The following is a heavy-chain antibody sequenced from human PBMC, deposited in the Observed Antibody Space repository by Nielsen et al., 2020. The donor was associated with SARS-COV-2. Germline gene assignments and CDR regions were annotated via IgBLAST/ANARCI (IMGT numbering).Heavy chain of an antibody. D-gene: IGHD3-10*01. CDR3: AKVLAGLWFGSRGAFDI. V-gene: IGHV3-9*01. CDR2: ISWNSGSI. Sequence: GGSLRLSCAASGFTFDDYAMHWVRQAPGKGLEWVSGISWNSGSIGYADSVKGRFTISRDNAKNSLYLQMNSLRAEDTALYYCAKVLAGLWFGSRGAFDIWGQGTMVTVSS. CDR1: GFTFDDYA. J-gene: IGHJ3*02.